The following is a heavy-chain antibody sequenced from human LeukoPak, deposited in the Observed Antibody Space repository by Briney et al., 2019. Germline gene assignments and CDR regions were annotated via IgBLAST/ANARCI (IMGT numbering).Heavy chain of an antibody. CDR3: VQDARRTSGWYFFDY. CDR1: GFTFSSYE. CDR2: ISRSGSII. J-gene: IGHJ4*01. V-gene: IGHV3-48*03. D-gene: IGHD6-19*01. Sequence: GGSLRLSCAASGFTFSSYEMNWVRQAPGKGLEWVSYISRSGSIIYYADSVKGRFTISRDNSRNTLFLQMNTLRAEDTAVYYCVQDARRTSGWYFFDYWGHGTRVTVSS.